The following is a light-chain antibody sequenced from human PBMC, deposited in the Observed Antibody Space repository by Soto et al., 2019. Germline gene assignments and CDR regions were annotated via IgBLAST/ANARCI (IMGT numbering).Light chain of an antibody. CDR2: WAS. CDR1: QSVLYSSTNKNY. V-gene: IGKV4-1*01. CDR3: QQYYSTPWT. J-gene: IGKJ1*01. Sequence: DIVMTQSPHSLAVSLGERATINCKSRQSVLYSSTNKNYLAWYQQKPGQAPKLLIYWASTRESGVPDRFSGSGSGTDFTLTISSLQAEDVAVYYCQQYYSTPWTFGQGTKVDIK.